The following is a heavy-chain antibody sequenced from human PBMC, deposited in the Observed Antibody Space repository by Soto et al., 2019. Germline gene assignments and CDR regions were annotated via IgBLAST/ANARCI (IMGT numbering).Heavy chain of an antibody. V-gene: IGHV1-18*01. CDR2: ISAYNGNT. J-gene: IGHJ4*02. CDR1: GYTFSSYH. Sequence: QIQLVQSGAEVKKPGASVKVSCKASGYTFSSYHITWVRQAPGQGLEWMGWISAYNGNTNYAQNLQGRVTMTTDPSTSTADMELRSLRSDDTAVYYCARELPPVDDWGQGTLVTVSS. CDR3: ARELPPVDD.